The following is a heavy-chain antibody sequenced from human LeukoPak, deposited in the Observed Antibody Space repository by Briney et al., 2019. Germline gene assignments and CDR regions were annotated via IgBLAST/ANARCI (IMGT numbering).Heavy chain of an antibody. V-gene: IGHV3-20*04. CDR3: ARVPPGRDFWSGYYYGSGSYYNGGYYYYYMDV. CDR1: GYTFDDYG. D-gene: IGHD3-10*01. Sequence: GGSLRLSCAASGYTFDDYGMSWVRHAPGKGLEWVSGFSWNGCSTVYADSVKGRFTISRDYAKNSLYVHIHRLRAEDTALYCCARVPPGRDFWSGYYYGSGSYYNGGYYYYYMDVWGKGTTVTVSS. J-gene: IGHJ6*03. CDR2: FSWNGCST.